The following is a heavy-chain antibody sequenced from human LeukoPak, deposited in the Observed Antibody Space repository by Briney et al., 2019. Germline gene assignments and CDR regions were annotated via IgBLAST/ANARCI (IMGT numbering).Heavy chain of an antibody. Sequence: ISAYNGNTNYAQKLQGRVTMTTDTSTSTAYMELRSLRSDDAAVYYCARDLGRGYYYYGMDVWGQGTTVTVSS. CDR2: ISAYNGNT. J-gene: IGHJ6*02. CDR3: ARDLGRGYYYYGMDV. V-gene: IGHV1-18*01.